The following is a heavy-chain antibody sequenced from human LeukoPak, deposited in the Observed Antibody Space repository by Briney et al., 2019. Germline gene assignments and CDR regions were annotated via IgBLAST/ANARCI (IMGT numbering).Heavy chain of an antibody. V-gene: IGHV4-59*01. CDR2: IYYSGST. J-gene: IGHJ4*02. D-gene: IGHD3-10*01. CDR1: GGSLRSYY. CDR3: ARSGRYGSGSYYVSD. Sequence: SETLSLTCTVSGGSLRSYYWSWIRQPPGKGLEWIGYIYYSGSTNYNPSLKSRVTISVDTSKNQFSLKLSSVTAADTAVYYCARSGRYGSGSYYVSDWGQGTLVTVSS.